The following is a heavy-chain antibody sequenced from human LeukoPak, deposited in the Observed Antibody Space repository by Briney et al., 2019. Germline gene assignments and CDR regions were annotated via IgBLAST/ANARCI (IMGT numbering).Heavy chain of an antibody. V-gene: IGHV3-7*01. J-gene: IGHJ5*02. Sequence: GGSLRLSCAASGFTFSSYWMSWVRQAPGKGLEWVANIKQDGSEKYYVDSVKGRFTISRDNAKNSLYLQMNSLRAEDTAVYYCARGQIPPLHDFWSGYYFNWFDPWGQGTLVTVSS. CDR3: ARGQIPPLHDFWSGYYFNWFDP. CDR1: GFTFSSYW. D-gene: IGHD3-3*01. CDR2: IKQDGSEK.